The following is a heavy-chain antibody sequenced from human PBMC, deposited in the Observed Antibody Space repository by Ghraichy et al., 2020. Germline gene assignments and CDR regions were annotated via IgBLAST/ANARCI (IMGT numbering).Heavy chain of an antibody. CDR1: GFSFGDYA. V-gene: IGHV3-49*04. D-gene: IGHD3-22*01. CDR2: IRNKAFGGTT. Sequence: GESLNISCRASGFSFGDYAMTLVRQAPGKGLGWVGFIRNKAFGGTTEFAASVKGRFTISRDDSKSIAYLEMNSLKTEDTAMYYCTRGGHNYHDSGVYDHWGQGTLVTVSS. J-gene: IGHJ4*02. CDR3: TRGGHNYHDSGVYDH.